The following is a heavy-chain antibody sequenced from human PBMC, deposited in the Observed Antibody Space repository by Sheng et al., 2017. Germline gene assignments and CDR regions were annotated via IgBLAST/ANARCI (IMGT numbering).Heavy chain of an antibody. Sequence: EVQLVESGGGLVKPGGSLRLSCAASGFTFSSYSMNWVRQAPGKGLEWVSSISSSSSYIYYADSVKGRFTISRDNAKNSLYLQMNSLRAEDTAVYYCARVRGTYYDFWSGEWGWFDPWGQGTLVTVSS. CDR3: ARVRGTYYDFWSGEWGWFDP. V-gene: IGHV3-21*01. J-gene: IGHJ5*02. CDR1: GFTFSSYS. D-gene: IGHD3-3*01. CDR2: ISSSSSYI.